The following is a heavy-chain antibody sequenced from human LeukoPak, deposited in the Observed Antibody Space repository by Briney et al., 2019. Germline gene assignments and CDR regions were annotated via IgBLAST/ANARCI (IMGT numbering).Heavy chain of an antibody. Sequence: PSETLSLTCADYGGSFSGYYWSWIRQPPGKGLEWIGEINHSGSTNYNPSLKSRVTISVDTSKNQFSLKLSSVTAADTAVYYCARDLIRVVPAAYRGYYYYGMDVWGQGTTVTVSS. J-gene: IGHJ6*02. CDR1: GGSFSGYY. CDR3: ARDLIRVVPAAYRGYYYYGMDV. V-gene: IGHV4-34*01. D-gene: IGHD2-2*01. CDR2: INHSGST.